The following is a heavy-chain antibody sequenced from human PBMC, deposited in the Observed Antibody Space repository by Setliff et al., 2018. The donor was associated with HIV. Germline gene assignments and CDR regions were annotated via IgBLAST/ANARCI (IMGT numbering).Heavy chain of an antibody. V-gene: IGHV3-23*01. Sequence: GGSLRLSCAASRFTYGSYWMSWVRQTPGKGLEWVSGISGSARSTYYADSVKGRFTISRDNSKNTLNLQMNSLRAEDSAIYFCAKDLYSNPYYFDNWGQGTLVTVSS. CDR3: AKDLYSNPYYFDN. CDR2: ISGSARST. CDR1: RFTYGSYW. J-gene: IGHJ4*02. D-gene: IGHD4-4*01.